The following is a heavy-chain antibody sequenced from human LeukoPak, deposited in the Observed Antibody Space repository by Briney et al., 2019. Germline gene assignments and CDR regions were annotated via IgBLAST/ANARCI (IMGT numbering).Heavy chain of an antibody. CDR2: IYYSGST. Sequence: SETLSLTCTVSGGSISSYYWSWVRQPPGKGLEGVGYIYYSGSTNYNPSLKSRVTISVDTSKNQFSLKLSSVTAADTAVYYCARASPYSSSWHFRHWGQGTLVTVSS. D-gene: IGHD6-13*01. V-gene: IGHV4-59*01. CDR3: ARASPYSSSWHFRH. CDR1: GGSISSYY. J-gene: IGHJ1*01.